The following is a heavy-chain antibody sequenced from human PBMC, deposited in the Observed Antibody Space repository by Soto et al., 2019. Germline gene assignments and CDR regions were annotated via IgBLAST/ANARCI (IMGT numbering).Heavy chain of an antibody. CDR3: GREELTGAFT. V-gene: IGHV4-31*03. CDR1: GGSISSSGYY. D-gene: IGHD2-8*02. Sequence: QVQLRESGPGLVKPSQTLSLTCSVSGGSISSSGYYWTWIRQFPGKGLQWIGYIYRSGSTNYNPSLKGRVTISADMSENQFSLKLDSVTAADTAVYYCGREELTGAFTWGQGTLVTVSS. J-gene: IGHJ5*02. CDR2: IYRSGST.